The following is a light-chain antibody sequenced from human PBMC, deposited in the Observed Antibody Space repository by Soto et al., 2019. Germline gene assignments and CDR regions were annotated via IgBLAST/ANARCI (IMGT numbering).Light chain of an antibody. CDR1: TSNIGADYD. CDR2: GSS. CDR3: QSYDSSLINYV. V-gene: IGLV1-40*01. J-gene: IGLJ1*01. Sequence: QSLRWQLPSGCAAPGQRVTISCTGSTSNIGADYDVHWYHQLPGTAPKLLIYGSSDRPAGVPDRFSGSKSGTSASLAITGLQAEDDADYYCQSYDSSLINYVFGTGTNV.